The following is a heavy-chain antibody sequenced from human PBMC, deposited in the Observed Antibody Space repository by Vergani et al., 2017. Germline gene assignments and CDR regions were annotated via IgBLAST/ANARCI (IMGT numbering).Heavy chain of an antibody. Sequence: QVQLVESGGGVVQPGGSLRLSCTLSGFTLNTYGIHWVRQAPGKGLEWVTFIRYDGSNTYYADSVKGRFTISRDNSKNTLFLQMNSLRPEDTAVYYCARDTVTGSRYFDYWGQGTLVTVSS. D-gene: IGHD6-19*01. J-gene: IGHJ4*02. V-gene: IGHV3-30*02. CDR1: GFTLNTYG. CDR2: IRYDGSNT. CDR3: ARDTVTGSRYFDY.